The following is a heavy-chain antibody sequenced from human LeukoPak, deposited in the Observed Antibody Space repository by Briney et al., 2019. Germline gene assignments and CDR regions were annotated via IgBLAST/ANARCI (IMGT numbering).Heavy chain of an antibody. J-gene: IGHJ4*02. CDR1: GHSISRGYY. V-gene: IGHV4-38-2*01. CDR2: IYHSGST. CDR3: SRNGTSSYFDY. D-gene: IGHD2-2*01. Sequence: SETLSLTCVVSGHSISRGYYWGWIRQAPGKGLEWIGSIYHSGSTHYNPSLKSRVTISVDTPKNQFSLKLSAVTAEDTSVYYYSRNGTSSYFDYWGQGTLVTVSS.